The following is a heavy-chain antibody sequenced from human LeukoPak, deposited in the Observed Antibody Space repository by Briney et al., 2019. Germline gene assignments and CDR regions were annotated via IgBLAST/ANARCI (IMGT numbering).Heavy chain of an antibody. CDR3: ASLTIFGVVTHDY. V-gene: IGHV4-39*01. CDR2: IYYSGST. J-gene: IGHJ4*02. D-gene: IGHD3-3*01. Sequence: TSETLSLTCTVSGGSISSSSYYWGWIRQPPGKGLEWIGSIYYSGSTYYNPSLKSRVTISVDTSKNQFSLKLSSVTAADTAVYYCASLTIFGVVTHDYWGQGTLVTVSS. CDR1: GGSISSSSYY.